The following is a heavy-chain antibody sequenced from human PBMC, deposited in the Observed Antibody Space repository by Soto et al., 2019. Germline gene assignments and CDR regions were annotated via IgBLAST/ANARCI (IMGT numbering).Heavy chain of an antibody. CDR3: ARLPTFCSGGSCYGVVGAFDI. D-gene: IGHD2-15*01. V-gene: IGHV4-39*01. J-gene: IGHJ3*02. Sequence: SETLSLTCTVSGGSISSSSYYWGWIRQPPGKGLEWIGSIYYSGSTYYNPSLKSRVTISVDTSKNQFSLKLSSVTAADTAVYYCARLPTFCSGGSCYGVVGAFDIWGQGTMVTVSS. CDR2: IYYSGST. CDR1: GGSISSSSYY.